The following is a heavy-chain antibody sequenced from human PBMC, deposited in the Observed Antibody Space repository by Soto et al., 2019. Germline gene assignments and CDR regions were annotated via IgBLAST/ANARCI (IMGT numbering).Heavy chain of an antibody. Sequence: ASVKVSCKVSGYTLTELSMHWVRQAPGKGLEWMGGFDPEDGETIYAQKFQGRVTMTEDTSTDTAYMELSSLRSEDTAVYYCATVDRYGSGRSPTLGELYFQHWGQGTLVTVSS. CDR3: ATVDRYGSGRSPTLGELYFQH. J-gene: IGHJ1*01. CDR1: GYTLTELS. CDR2: FDPEDGET. D-gene: IGHD3-10*01. V-gene: IGHV1-24*01.